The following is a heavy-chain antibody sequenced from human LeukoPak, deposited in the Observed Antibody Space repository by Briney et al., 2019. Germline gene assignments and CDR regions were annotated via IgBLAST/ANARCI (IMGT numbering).Heavy chain of an antibody. Sequence: PGGSLRLSCAASGFTFSSWVRQAPGKGLEWVSAIGGRGVNTDYADSVKGRFTISRDNSKNTLYLQMDSLRAEDTADYYCARLRGAYYMDYWGQGTLVTVSS. V-gene: IGHV3-23*01. CDR2: IGGRGVNT. CDR3: ARLRGAYYMDY. CDR1: GFTFSS. D-gene: IGHD3-10*01. J-gene: IGHJ4*02.